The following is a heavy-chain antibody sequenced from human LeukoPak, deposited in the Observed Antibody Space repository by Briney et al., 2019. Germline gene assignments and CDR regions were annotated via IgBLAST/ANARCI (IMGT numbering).Heavy chain of an antibody. CDR2: IKHDSSET. J-gene: IGHJ3*02. V-gene: IGHV3-7*01. CDR1: GFPISSYW. Sequence: GGSLRLSCAASGFPISSYWMSWVRQVPGKGLESVAHIKHDSSETYYVDTVRGRFIISRDDAKNSLYLQMNSLRVEDTAVYHCARGPTDFDASDIWGHGTLVTVSS. CDR3: ARGPTDFDASDI.